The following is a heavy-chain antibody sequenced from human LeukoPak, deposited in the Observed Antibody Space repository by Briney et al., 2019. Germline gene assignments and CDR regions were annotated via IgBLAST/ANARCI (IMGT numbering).Heavy chain of an antibody. CDR2: IYHSGST. D-gene: IGHD3-22*01. Sequence: PSETLSLTCAVSGGSISSSNWWSWVRPPPGKGLEWIGEIYHSGSTNYNPSLKSRVTISVDKSKNQFSLKLSSVTAADTAVYYCAREWLYYDSSGYSNWFDPWGQGTLVTVSS. V-gene: IGHV4-4*02. CDR3: AREWLYYDSSGYSNWFDP. J-gene: IGHJ5*02. CDR1: GGSISSSNW.